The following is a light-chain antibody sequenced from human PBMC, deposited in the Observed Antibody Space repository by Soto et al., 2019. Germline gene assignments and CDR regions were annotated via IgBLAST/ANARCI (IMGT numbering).Light chain of an antibody. V-gene: IGKV3-20*01. CDR2: GAS. CDR1: QSVSSNY. Sequence: EIVLTQSPGTLSLSPGERVTLSCRASQSVSSNYLAWYQQNPGQAPRLLIYGASSRATGIPDRFSGSGSGTDLTLTISRLEPEDFAVYYCQQYGSSRWTFGQGTKVDIK. J-gene: IGKJ1*01. CDR3: QQYGSSRWT.